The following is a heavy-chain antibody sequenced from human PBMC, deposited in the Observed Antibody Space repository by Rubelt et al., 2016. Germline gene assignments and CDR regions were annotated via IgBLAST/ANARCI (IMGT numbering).Heavy chain of an antibody. CDR3: ARAYSNTYYHYMDV. CDR2: IYHTGST. J-gene: IGHJ6*03. Sequence: QVQLQEWGAGLLKPSETLSLTCAVYGGSFRSYYWTWIRLPPGKRMEWIGYIYHTGSTNYNPSLKSRVTMSVDTSKNEFYLRLSSVTAADTAVYYCARAYSNTYYHYMDVWGKGTTVTISS. CDR1: GGSFRSYY. D-gene: IGHD4-11*01. V-gene: IGHV4-59*01.